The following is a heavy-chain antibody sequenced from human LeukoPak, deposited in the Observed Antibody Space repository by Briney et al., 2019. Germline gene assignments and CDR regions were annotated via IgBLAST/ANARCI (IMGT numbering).Heavy chain of an antibody. CDR3: ARRGDRLRALDY. CDR2: IIPIFGTA. D-gene: IGHD4-17*01. J-gene: IGHJ4*02. V-gene: IGHV1-69*05. Sequence: ASVKVSCKASGGTSSSYAISWVRQAPGQGLEWMGRIIPIFGTANYAQKFQGRVTITTDESTSTAYMELSSLRSEDTAVYYCARRGDRLRALDYWGQGTLVTVSS. CDR1: GGTSSSYA.